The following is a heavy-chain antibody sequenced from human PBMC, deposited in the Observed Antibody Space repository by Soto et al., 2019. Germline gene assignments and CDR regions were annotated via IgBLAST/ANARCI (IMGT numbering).Heavy chain of an antibody. V-gene: IGHV5-51*01. CDR2: IYPGDSDT. D-gene: IGHD2-15*01. J-gene: IGHJ5*02. CDR3: ARPGYCSGGSCDENWFDP. Sequence: PGESLKISCKGSGYSFTSYWIGWVRQMPGKGLEWMGIIYPGDSDTRYSPSFQGQVTISADKSISTAYLQWSSLKASDTAMYYCARPGYCSGGSCDENWFDPWGQGTLVTVSS. CDR1: GYSFTSYW.